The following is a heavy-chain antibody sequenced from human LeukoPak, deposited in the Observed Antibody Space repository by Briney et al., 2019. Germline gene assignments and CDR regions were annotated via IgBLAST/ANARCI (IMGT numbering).Heavy chain of an antibody. CDR1: GFTFSSYA. J-gene: IGHJ4*02. V-gene: IGHV3-23*01. CDR2: ISGSGGST. CDR3: AKVVKGTPGAFDY. Sequence: GGSLRLSCAASGFTFSSYAMSWVRQAPGKGLEWVPAISGSGGSTYYADSVKGRFTISRDNSKNTLYLQMNSLRAEDTAVYYCAKVVKGTPGAFDYWGQGTLVTVSS. D-gene: IGHD1-26*01.